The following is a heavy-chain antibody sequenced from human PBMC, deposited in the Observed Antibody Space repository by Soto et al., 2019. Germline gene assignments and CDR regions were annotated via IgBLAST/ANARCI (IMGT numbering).Heavy chain of an antibody. CDR3: ARVRGGSSSWYYYYYGMDV. J-gene: IGHJ6*02. CDR2: INPNSGGT. Sequence: ASVKVSCKASGYTFTGYYMHWVRQAPGQGLEWMGWINPNSGGTNYAQKFQGRVTMTRDTSISTAYMELSRLRSDDTAVYYCARVRGGSSSWYYYYYGMDVWGQGTTVTVSS. D-gene: IGHD6-13*01. CDR1: GYTFTGYY. V-gene: IGHV1-2*02.